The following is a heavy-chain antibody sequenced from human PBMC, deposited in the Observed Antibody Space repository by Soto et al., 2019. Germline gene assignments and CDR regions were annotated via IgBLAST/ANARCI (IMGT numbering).Heavy chain of an antibody. J-gene: IGHJ5*02. CDR3: ARDVEDIVVVPAAIPFDP. Sequence: PGGSLRLSCAASGFSFSDYSMNWVRQAPGRGLEWVSYISSSSFTIHYADSVEGRFAISRDNAKNSLYLQMNSLRAEDTAVYYCARDVEDIVVVPAAIPFDPWGQGTLVTVSS. V-gene: IGHV3-48*01. CDR2: ISSSSFTI. CDR1: GFSFSDYS. D-gene: IGHD2-2*02.